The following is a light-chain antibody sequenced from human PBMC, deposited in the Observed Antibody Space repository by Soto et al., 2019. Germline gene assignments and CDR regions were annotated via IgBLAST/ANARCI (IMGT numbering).Light chain of an antibody. Sequence: EIVLTQSPATLSLSPGERATLSCRASQSVSSYLAWYQQKPGQAPRLLIYDASNRATGIPARFSGSRSGTAFTLTISSLEPEDFAVYYCQQRSNWPLTFGGGTKVEIK. CDR1: QSVSSY. CDR3: QQRSNWPLT. V-gene: IGKV3-11*01. J-gene: IGKJ4*01. CDR2: DAS.